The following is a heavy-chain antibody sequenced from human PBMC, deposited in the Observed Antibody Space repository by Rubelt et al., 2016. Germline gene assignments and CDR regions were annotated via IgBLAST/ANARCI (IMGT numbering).Heavy chain of an antibody. J-gene: IGHJ4*02. D-gene: IGHD2-8*01. Sequence: KGLVWVAQIISDGSTTTYADSVKGRFTISRDNAKNSLYLQMNSLRAEDTAVSYCAGSLYCTNGAWPQYFDYWGQGTLVIVSS. CDR2: IISDGSTT. CDR3: AGSLYCTNGAWPQYFDY. V-gene: IGHV3-74*01.